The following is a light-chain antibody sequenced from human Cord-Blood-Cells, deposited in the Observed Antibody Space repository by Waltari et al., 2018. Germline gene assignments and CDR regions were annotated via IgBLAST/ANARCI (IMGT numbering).Light chain of an antibody. V-gene: IGLV3-25*02. J-gene: IGLJ3*02. CDR3: QSADSNGTWV. Sequence: SYELTQPPSVSVSPGQPARITCPGDALPKQYAYWYQQKPGKAPVLVIYKDSERPSGIPERFSGSSSGTTVTLTISGVQAEDEADYYCQSADSNGTWVFGGGTKLTVL. CDR1: ALPKQY. CDR2: KDS.